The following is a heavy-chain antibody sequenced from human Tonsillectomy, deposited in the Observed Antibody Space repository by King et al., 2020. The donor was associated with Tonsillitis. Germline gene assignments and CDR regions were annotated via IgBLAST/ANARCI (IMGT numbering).Heavy chain of an antibody. CDR3: AKGSQAIGSGYTFDY. Sequence: VQLVESGGDLVQPGGSLRLSCAASGFTFSSYAMSYVRQAPGKGLEWVSGISGNGDSTYYADSVKGRFTISRDNSKNTLYLQMNSLRAEDTAVYYCAKGSQAIGSGYTFDYWGQGTLVTVSS. D-gene: IGHD6-13*01. CDR2: ISGNGDST. V-gene: IGHV3-23*04. CDR1: GFTFSSYA. J-gene: IGHJ4*02.